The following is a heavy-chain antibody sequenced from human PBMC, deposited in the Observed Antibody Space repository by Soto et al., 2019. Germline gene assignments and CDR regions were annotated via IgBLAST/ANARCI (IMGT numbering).Heavy chain of an antibody. CDR2: IIPIFGTA. Sequence: ASVKVSCKASGGTFSSYAISWVRQAPGQGLEWMGGIIPIFGTANYAQRFQGRVTITADESTSTAYMELSSLRSEDTAVYYCARPAVAGPLGVVFDIWGQGTMVTVSS. CDR1: GGTFSSYA. J-gene: IGHJ3*02. D-gene: IGHD6-19*01. CDR3: ARPAVAGPLGVVFDI. V-gene: IGHV1-69*13.